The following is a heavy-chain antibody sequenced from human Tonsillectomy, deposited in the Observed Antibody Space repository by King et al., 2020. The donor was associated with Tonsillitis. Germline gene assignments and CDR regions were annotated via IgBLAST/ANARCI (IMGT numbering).Heavy chain of an antibody. J-gene: IGHJ6*02. V-gene: IGHV4-34*01. Sequence: VQLQQWGAGLLKPSETLSLTCAVYGGSFSGYYWSWIRQPPGKGLEWIGEINHSGSTNYNPSLKSRVTVSVDTSKNQFSLKLSSVTAADTAVYYCARGGGSYYYYYSGMDVWGQGTTVTVSS. D-gene: IGHD3-16*01. CDR3: ARGGGSYYYYYSGMDV. CDR2: INHSGST. CDR1: GGSFSGYY.